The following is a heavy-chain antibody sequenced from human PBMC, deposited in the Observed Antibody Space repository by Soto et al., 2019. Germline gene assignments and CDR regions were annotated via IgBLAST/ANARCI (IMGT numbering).Heavy chain of an antibody. CDR3: AGYGSNSV. CDR2: ISNDAST. Sequence: EMQLVESGGGLTQPGGSLRLSCAVSGFTVSRNHVTWVRQATGQGLQWVSRISNDASTHYVDSVKGRFTISRDNSRNTVFLQMNSLRVEDTAVYYCAGYGSNSVWGQGALVTVSS. CDR1: GFTVSRNH. V-gene: IGHV3-53*01. D-gene: IGHD4-17*01. J-gene: IGHJ4*02.